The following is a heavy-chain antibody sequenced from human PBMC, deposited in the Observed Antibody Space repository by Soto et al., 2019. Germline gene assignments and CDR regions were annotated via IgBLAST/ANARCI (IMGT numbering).Heavy chain of an antibody. CDR3: SRDGAENL. CDR2: IYSGGST. D-gene: IGHD3-16*01. J-gene: IGHJ5*02. CDR1: GFTVSSNY. V-gene: IGHV3-53*01. Sequence: EVQLVESGGGLIQPGGSLRLSCAASGFTVSSNYMSWVRQAPGKGLEWVSVIYSGGSTYYADSVKGRFTISRDNSKDTMYLLMSSLRAEDAAGYYCSRDGAENLWGEGTLVIVSS.